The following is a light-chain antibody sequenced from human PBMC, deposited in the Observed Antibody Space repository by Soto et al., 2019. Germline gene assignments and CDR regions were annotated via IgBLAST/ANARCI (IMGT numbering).Light chain of an antibody. CDR3: QQYGSSPPRT. Sequence: EIVLTQSPGTLSLSPGERATLSCRASQSISSNYLAWYQQKPGQAPRLLIYGASSRATGIPDRFSGSGSGTDFTLTISRLEPEDVAVYYCQQYGSSPPRTFGQGTKLEIK. J-gene: IGKJ2*01. CDR1: QSISSNY. CDR2: GAS. V-gene: IGKV3-20*01.